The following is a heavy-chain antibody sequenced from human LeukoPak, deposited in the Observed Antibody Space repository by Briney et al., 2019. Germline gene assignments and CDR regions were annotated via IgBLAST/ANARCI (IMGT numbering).Heavy chain of an antibody. CDR2: ISYDGSNK. CDR1: GFTFSSYA. D-gene: IGHD3-3*01. Sequence: GGSLRLSCAASGFTFSSYAMHWVRQAPGKGLEWVAVISYDGSNKYYADSVKGRFTISRDNSKNTLYLQMNSLRAEDTAVYYCAKNGRYYDFWSGGDYWGQGTLVTVSS. V-gene: IGHV3-30-3*01. J-gene: IGHJ4*02. CDR3: AKNGRYYDFWSGGDY.